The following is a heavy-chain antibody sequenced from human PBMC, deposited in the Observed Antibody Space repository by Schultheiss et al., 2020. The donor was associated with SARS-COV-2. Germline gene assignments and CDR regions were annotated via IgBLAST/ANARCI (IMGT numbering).Heavy chain of an antibody. CDR3: ASGLVGYCSGGSCSN. D-gene: IGHD2-15*01. J-gene: IGHJ4*02. Sequence: GGSLRLSCAASGFTVSSNYMSWVRQAPGKGLGWVSLIYGGGSTYYADSAKGRFTISRDNSKNTVYLQMNSLRAEDTAVYYCASGLVGYCSGGSCSNWGQGTLVTVSS. CDR1: GFTVSSNY. V-gene: IGHV3-53*01. CDR2: IYGGGST.